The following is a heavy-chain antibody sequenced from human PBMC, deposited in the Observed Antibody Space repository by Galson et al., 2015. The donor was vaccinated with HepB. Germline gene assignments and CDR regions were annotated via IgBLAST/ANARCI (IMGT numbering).Heavy chain of an antibody. CDR3: ARDGYSGYDRSPGFDY. CDR1: GFTFSSYW. V-gene: IGHV3-7*03. Sequence: SLRLSCAASGFTFSSYWMSWVRQAPGKGLEWVANIKQDGSEKYYVDSVKGRFTISRDNAKNSLYLQMNSLRAEDTAVYYCARDGYSGYDRSPGFDYWGQGTLVTVSS. CDR2: IKQDGSEK. J-gene: IGHJ4*02. D-gene: IGHD5-12*01.